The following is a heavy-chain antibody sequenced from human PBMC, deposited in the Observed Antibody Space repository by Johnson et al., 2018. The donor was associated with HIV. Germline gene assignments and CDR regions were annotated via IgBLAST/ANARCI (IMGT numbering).Heavy chain of an antibody. CDR2: IFSVGDV. V-gene: IGHV3-66*02. J-gene: IGHJ3*01. Sequence: VQLVESGGGLVQPGGSLRLSCAASGITVGTNYMSWVRQAPGKGLEWVSVIFSVGDVYYADSVKGRFTVSRDNYENTMFLQMNNLRDEYTAVYYCAKEITAMVTPFDAWGQGTRVTVSS. CDR1: GITVGTNY. D-gene: IGHD5-18*01. CDR3: AKEITAMVTPFDA.